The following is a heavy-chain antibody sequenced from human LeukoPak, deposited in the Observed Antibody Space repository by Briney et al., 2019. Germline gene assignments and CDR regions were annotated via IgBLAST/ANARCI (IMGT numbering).Heavy chain of an antibody. CDR3: ARSSSNAFDI. J-gene: IGHJ3*02. CDR2: INPNSGDT. D-gene: IGHD6-6*01. CDR1: GYTFTGYY. Sequence: ASVKVSCTASGYTFTGYYIHWVRQAPGQGLEWMAWINPNSGDTNYAHKFQGRVTMTRDTSITTAYMELSRLRSDDTAVYYCARSSSNAFDIWGQGTMVTVSS. V-gene: IGHV1-2*02.